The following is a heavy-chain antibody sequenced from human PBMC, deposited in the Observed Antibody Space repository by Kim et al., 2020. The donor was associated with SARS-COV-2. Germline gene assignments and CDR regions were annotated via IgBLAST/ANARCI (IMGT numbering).Heavy chain of an antibody. V-gene: IGHV3-53*01. J-gene: IGHJ4*02. CDR2: IYVGGNT. D-gene: IGHD2-2*01. Sequence: GALRLSCAASGFTVSSNYMSWVRQAPGKGLEWVSVIYVGGNTIYADSVRGRFTISRDNSKNTVYLQMNSLRVEDTATYYCARDTTSSRHFDCWGQGALVTVSS. CDR1: GFTVSSNY. CDR3: ARDTTSSRHFDC.